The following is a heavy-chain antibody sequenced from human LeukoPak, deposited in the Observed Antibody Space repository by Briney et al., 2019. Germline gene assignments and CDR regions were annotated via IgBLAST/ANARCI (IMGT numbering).Heavy chain of an antibody. D-gene: IGHD6-13*01. CDR1: GGSFSGYY. V-gene: IGHV4-34*01. J-gene: IGHJ4*02. Sequence: SETLSLTCAVYGGSFSGYYWSWIRQPPGKGLEWIGEINHSGSTNYNPSLKSRVTISVDTSKNQFSLKLSSVTAADTAVYYCARPKMAPYSSSWYGPFDYWDQGTLVTVSS. CDR3: ARPKMAPYSSSWYGPFDY. CDR2: INHSGST.